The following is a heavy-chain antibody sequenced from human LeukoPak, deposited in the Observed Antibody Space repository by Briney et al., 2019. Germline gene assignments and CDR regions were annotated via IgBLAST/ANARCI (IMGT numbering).Heavy chain of an antibody. D-gene: IGHD1-14*01. CDR3: ARVSPDDDAFDI. V-gene: IGHV4-38-2*01. J-gene: IGHJ3*02. CDR1: GYSISSGYY. CDR2: IYHSGST. Sequence: PSETLSFTCAVSGYSISSGYYWGWIRQPPGKGLEWIGSIYHSGSTYYNPSLKSRVTISVDTSKNQFSLKLSSVTAADTAVYYCARVSPDDDAFDIWGQGTMVTVSS.